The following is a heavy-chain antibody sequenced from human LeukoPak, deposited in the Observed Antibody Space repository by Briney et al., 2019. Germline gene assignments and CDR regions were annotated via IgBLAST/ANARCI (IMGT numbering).Heavy chain of an antibody. V-gene: IGHV3-30*18. Sequence: PGGSLRLSCAASGFTFSSYGMHWVRQAPGKGLEWVAVISYDGSNKYYADSVKGRFTISRDNSKNTLYLQMNSLRAEDTAVYYCAKDGGRLGFGESHDAFDIWGQGTMVTVSS. CDR2: ISYDGSNK. CDR3: AKDGGRLGFGESHDAFDI. CDR1: GFTFSSYG. D-gene: IGHD3-10*01. J-gene: IGHJ3*02.